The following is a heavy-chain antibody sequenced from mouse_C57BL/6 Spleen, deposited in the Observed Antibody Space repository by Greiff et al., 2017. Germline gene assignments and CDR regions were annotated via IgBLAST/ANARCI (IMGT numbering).Heavy chain of an antibody. CDR3: ARERPSSYYFDY. J-gene: IGHJ2*01. CDR2: ISSGSSTI. CDR1: GFTFSDYG. Sequence: EVKLMESGGGLVKPGGSLKLSCAASGFTFSDYGMHWVRQAPEKGLEWVAYISSGSSTIYYADTVKGRFTISRDNAKNTLFLQMTSLRSEDTAMYYCARERPSSYYFDYWGQGTTLTVSS. V-gene: IGHV5-17*01.